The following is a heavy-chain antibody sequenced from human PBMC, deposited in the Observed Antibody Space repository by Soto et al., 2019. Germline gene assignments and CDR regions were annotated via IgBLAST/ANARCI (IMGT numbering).Heavy chain of an antibody. Sequence: QVQLQQWGAGLLKPSETLSLTCAVYGGSFSGYYWSWIRQPPGKGLEWIGEINHSGSTNYNPFLKSRVTISVDTSKNQFSLKLSSVTAADTAVYYCARLGYCSSTSCYTEFDYWGQGTLVTVSS. D-gene: IGHD2-2*02. CDR2: INHSGST. J-gene: IGHJ4*02. V-gene: IGHV4-34*01. CDR3: ARLGYCSSTSCYTEFDY. CDR1: GGSFSGYY.